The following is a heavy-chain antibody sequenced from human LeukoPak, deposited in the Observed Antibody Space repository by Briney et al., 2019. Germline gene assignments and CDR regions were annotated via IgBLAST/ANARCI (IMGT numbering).Heavy chain of an antibody. V-gene: IGHV3-30*02. CDR2: IQDDGTNQ. D-gene: IGHD3-22*01. J-gene: IGHJ4*02. CDR3: ARDRYPYDSSGYAFN. Sequence: GGSLRLSCAASVFSFSTYAVHWVRQAPGKGLEWVAFIQDDGTNQYYADSVKGRFTISRDNSKNTLHLQMNSLRAEDTAVYYCARDRYPYDSSGYAFNWGQGTLVTVSS. CDR1: VFSFSTYA.